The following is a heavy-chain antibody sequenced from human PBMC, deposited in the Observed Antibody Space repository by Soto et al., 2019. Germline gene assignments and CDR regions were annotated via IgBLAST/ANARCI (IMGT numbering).Heavy chain of an antibody. Sequence: SGPTLVNPTQTLTLTCTFSGFSLTTVGMGVGWIRQPPGKALDWLGIIYWDDDKRYSPSLNGRVTFIKDTSKNQVVLTMTNVDPVDTGTYYFAHRNSRMFAFDIWCQGTLVTVSS. D-gene: IGHD3-10*02. CDR1: GFSLTTVGMG. CDR3: AHRNSRMFAFDI. J-gene: IGHJ3*02. V-gene: IGHV2-5*02. CDR2: IYWDDDK.